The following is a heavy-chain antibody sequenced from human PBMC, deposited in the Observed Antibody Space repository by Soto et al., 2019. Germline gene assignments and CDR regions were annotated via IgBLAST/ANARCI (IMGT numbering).Heavy chain of an antibody. J-gene: IGHJ4*02. CDR3: ARWGTTGGLDV. Sequence: QVQLVESGGGVFQPGTSRRLSCVGSGFTFRSYVIHWVRQAPGKGLEWVALTSYDGSNNFYGDSVKGRFTISRDNSRNTVELQMDSLRLEDTALYYCARWGTTGGLDVWGQGTLVSVSS. D-gene: IGHD3-16*01. V-gene: IGHV3-33*05. CDR2: TSYDGSNN. CDR1: GFTFRSYV.